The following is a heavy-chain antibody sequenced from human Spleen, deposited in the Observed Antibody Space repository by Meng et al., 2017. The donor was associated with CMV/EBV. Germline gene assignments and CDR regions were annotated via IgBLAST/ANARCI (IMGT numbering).Heavy chain of an antibody. CDR2: ISASGGTI. D-gene: IGHD6-13*01. CDR3: ARDLGRGSPNPNWFDP. Sequence: SGFTYSDYYMIGIRQAPGKGLEWVSYISASGGTIYYADSVKGRFTISRDNAKNSLYLQMNSLSAEDTAVYYCARDLGRGSPNPNWFDPRGQGTLVTVSS. CDR1: GFTYSDYY. J-gene: IGHJ5*02. V-gene: IGHV3-11*01.